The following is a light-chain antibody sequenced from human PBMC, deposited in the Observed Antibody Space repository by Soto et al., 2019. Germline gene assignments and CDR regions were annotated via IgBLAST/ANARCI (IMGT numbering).Light chain of an antibody. CDR3: QSYDSSRVV. CDR1: SSNIGAGYD. V-gene: IGLV1-40*01. J-gene: IGLJ2*01. CDR2: GNT. Sequence: QAVLTQPPSVPGAPGQRVTISCTGNSSNIGAGYDVHWYQQFPGAAPKVLIHGNTNRPAGVPARFSGSKSGTSASLAITGLQAEDEADYYCQSYDSSRVVFGGGTKLTVL.